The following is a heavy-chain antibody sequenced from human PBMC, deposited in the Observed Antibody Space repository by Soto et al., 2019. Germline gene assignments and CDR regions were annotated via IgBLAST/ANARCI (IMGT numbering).Heavy chain of an antibody. Sequence: WGSLRLSCAASGFTFVSYGMHFFRHSPCKWLEWVAVIWYDGSNKYYADSVKGRFTISRDNSKNTLYLQMNSLRAEDTAVYYCARDQKHSSGWYGNWFDPWGQGTLVTVSS. D-gene: IGHD6-19*01. CDR2: IWYDGSNK. CDR1: GFTFVSYG. CDR3: ARDQKHSSGWYGNWFDP. J-gene: IGHJ5*02. V-gene: IGHV3-33*01.